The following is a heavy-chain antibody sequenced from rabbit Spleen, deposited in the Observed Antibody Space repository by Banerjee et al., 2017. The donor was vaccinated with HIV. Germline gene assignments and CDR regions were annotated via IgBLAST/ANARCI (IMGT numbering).Heavy chain of an antibody. CDR1: GVSFSVSSY. V-gene: IGHV1S45*01. D-gene: IGHD6-1*01. Sequence: QEQLVESGGGLVQPEGSLTLTCKASGVSFSVSSYMCWVRQAPGKGLEWIACVYGDIDVTPYYATWAKGRFTISKTSSTTVTLQMTSLTAADTATYFCARGDTYYGYVNLWGPGTLVTVS. J-gene: IGHJ4*01. CDR3: ARGDTYYGYVNL. CDR2: VYGDIDVTP.